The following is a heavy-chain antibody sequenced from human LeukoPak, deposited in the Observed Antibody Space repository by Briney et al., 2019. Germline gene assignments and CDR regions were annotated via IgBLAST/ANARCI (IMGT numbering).Heavy chain of an antibody. CDR2: IRSKANSYAT. CDR1: GFTFSGSA. D-gene: IGHD3-3*01. CDR3: TRHGESDFGVVIIRYYYYMDV. Sequence: GGSLRLSCAASGFTFSGSAMHWVRQASGKGLEWVGRIRSKANSYATAYAASVKGRFTISRDDSKNTAYLQMNSLKTEDTAVYYCTRHGESDFGVVIIRYYYYMDVWGKGTTVTVSS. V-gene: IGHV3-73*01. J-gene: IGHJ6*03.